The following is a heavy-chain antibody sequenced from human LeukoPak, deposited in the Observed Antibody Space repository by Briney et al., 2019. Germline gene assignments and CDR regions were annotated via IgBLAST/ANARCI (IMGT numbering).Heavy chain of an antibody. D-gene: IGHD3-22*01. CDR3: AKGDYYDSSGYYVY. Sequence: PGGSLRLSRAASGFTFSSYAMSWVRQAPGKGLQWVSDISGSGGSTYYADSVKGRFTISRDNSKNTVYLQMNSLRAEDTAVYYCAKGDYYDSSGYYVYWGQGTLVTVSS. V-gene: IGHV3-23*01. CDR2: ISGSGGST. CDR1: GFTFSSYA. J-gene: IGHJ4*02.